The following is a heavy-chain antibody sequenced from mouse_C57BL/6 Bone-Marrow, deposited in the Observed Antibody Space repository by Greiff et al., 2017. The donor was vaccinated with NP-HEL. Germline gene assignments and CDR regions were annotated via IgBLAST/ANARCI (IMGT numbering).Heavy chain of an antibody. CDR1: GFTFSSYG. D-gene: IGHD2-5*01. Sequence: DVQLVESGGDLVKPGGSLKLSCAASGFTFSSYGMSWVRQTPDKRLEWVATISSGGSYTYYPDSVKGRFTISRDNAKNTLYLQMSSLKSEDTAMYYCATRSNSAWFAYWGQGTLVTVSA. J-gene: IGHJ3*01. CDR3: ATRSNSAWFAY. V-gene: IGHV5-6*01. CDR2: ISSGGSYT.